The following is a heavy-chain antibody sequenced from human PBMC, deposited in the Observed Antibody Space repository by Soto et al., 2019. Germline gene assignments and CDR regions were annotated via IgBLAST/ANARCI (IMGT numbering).Heavy chain of an antibody. CDR3: ARGIDFYFDL. V-gene: IGHV3-74*01. Sequence: EVQLVESGGDLVQPGGSLSLSCVASGFTFSNYWMHWVRQAPGKGLEWVSRINSDESSRAYADSVKGRFISSRDNDKNSLSLEMNSLRPEDTAVYYCARGIDFYFDLWGRGTLVTVSS. CDR2: INSDESSR. CDR1: GFTFSNYW. J-gene: IGHJ2*01.